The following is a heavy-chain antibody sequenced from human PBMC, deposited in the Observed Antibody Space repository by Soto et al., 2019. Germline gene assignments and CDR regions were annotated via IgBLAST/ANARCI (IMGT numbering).Heavy chain of an antibody. CDR3: ATSPLLRWDFDL. V-gene: IGHV1-69*08. CDR1: EDTFNSYT. J-gene: IGHJ2*01. Sequence: QVHLVQSGAEVKKPGSSVKVSCKTSEDTFNSYTINWVRQAPGQGLEWLGRVIPILGTTHYTKTFQDRVTITADKTTSTAYMDLSSLRSEDTALYYCATSPLLRWDFDLWGRGTLVTVSS. D-gene: IGHD3-16*01. CDR2: VIPILGTT.